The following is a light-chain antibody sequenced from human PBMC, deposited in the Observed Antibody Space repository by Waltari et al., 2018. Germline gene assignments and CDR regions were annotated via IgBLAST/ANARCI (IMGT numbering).Light chain of an antibody. CDR2: DAS. Sequence: EIVLTQSPATLSLPPGERATLSCRASPSVSTYLAWHQQKPGQAPRLLIYDASNRAPGIPARFSGSGSGTDFTLTISSLEPEDFAVYYCQQRSNWEITFGQGTRLEIK. J-gene: IGKJ5*01. V-gene: IGKV3-11*01. CDR1: PSVSTY. CDR3: QQRSNWEIT.